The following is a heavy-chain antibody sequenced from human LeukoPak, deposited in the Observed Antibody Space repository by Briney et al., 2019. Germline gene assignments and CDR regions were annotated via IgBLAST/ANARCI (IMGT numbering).Heavy chain of an antibody. CDR1: GGSINNYY. CDR3: VRHLKYSSSWQFDY. CDR2: IYTSGST. J-gene: IGHJ4*02. D-gene: IGHD3-22*01. V-gene: IGHV4-4*07. Sequence: PSETLSLTCTVSGGSINNYYWSWIRQPAGKGLEWIGHIYTSGSTNYSPSLKSRLTMSLDTSKTQFSLKLSSVTAADTAVYYCVRHLKYSSSWQFDYWGQGTLVTVSS.